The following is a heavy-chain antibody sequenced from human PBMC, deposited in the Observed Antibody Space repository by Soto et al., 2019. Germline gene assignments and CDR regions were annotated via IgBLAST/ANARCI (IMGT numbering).Heavy chain of an antibody. CDR1: GFTFSGSA. Sequence: EVQLVESGGGLVQPGESRKLSCAVSGFTFSGSAMHGVRQASGKGLEWVGRIRSKANNYATAYAATVKGRFTIYRDDSKNTAYLKMNSPKSEDASLYDWKRGYGDYVSDDWGQGTLVTVSS. D-gene: IGHD4-17*01. CDR3: KRGYGDYVSDD. J-gene: IGHJ4*02. CDR2: IRSKANNYAT. V-gene: IGHV3-73*01.